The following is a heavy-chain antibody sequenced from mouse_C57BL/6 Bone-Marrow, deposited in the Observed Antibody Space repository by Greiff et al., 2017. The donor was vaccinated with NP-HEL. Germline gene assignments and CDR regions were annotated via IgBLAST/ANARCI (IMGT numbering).Heavy chain of an antibody. CDR2: ISYSGST. J-gene: IGHJ2*01. V-gene: IGHV3-1*01. Sequence: DVKLQESGPGMVKPSQSLSLTCTVTGYSITSGYDWHWIRHFPGNKLEWMGYISYSGSTNNNPSLKSRISITHDTSKNHFFLKLNSVTTEDTATYYCAREGRYRYYFDYWGQGTTLTVSS. CDR1: GYSITSGYD. D-gene: IGHD2-14*01. CDR3: AREGRYRYYFDY.